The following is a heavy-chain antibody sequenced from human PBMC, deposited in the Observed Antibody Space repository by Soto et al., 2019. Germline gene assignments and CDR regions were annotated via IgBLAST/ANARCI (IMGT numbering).Heavy chain of an antibody. CDR1: GGSISSGDYY. J-gene: IGHJ4*02. Sequence: SETLSLTCTVSGGSISSGDYYWSWIRQPPGKGLEWIGYIYYSGSTYYNPSLKSRVTISVDTSKNQFSLELSSVTAADTAVYYCARAEYSYGIDYWGQGTLVTVSS. CDR2: IYYSGST. D-gene: IGHD5-18*01. CDR3: ARAEYSYGIDY. V-gene: IGHV4-30-4*01.